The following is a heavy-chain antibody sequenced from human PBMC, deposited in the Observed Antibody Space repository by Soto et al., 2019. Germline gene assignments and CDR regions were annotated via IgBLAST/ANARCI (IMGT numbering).Heavy chain of an antibody. D-gene: IGHD2-2*03. CDR2: ICGSGDCT. CDR1: GFTFSTYA. V-gene: IGHV3-23*01. Sequence: GGSLRLSCAASGFTFSTYAMNWVRQAPGKGLEWVSAICGSGDCTFYADSVKGRFTISRDNSKSTLFLQMSSLRADDTAVYYWAKKMDESHDGRDFFDYWGQGTLVTVSS. J-gene: IGHJ4*02. CDR3: AKKMDESHDGRDFFDY.